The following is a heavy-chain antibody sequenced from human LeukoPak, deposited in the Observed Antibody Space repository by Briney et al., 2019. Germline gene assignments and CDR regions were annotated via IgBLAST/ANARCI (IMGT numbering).Heavy chain of an antibody. V-gene: IGHV3-30*04. CDR1: RFTFGSYA. CDR2: ISNDGSNK. Sequence: AGGSLRLSCTASRFTFGSYAMHWVRQAPGKGLKWVAVISNDGSNKYYADSVKGRFTISRDNSKNTLYLQMNSLRAEDTAVYYCASHSSSWLPRGALDIWGQGTVVTVS. D-gene: IGHD6-13*01. J-gene: IGHJ3*02. CDR3: ASHSSSWLPRGALDI.